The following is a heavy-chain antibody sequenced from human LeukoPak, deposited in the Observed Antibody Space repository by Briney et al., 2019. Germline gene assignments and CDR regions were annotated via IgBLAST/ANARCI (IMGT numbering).Heavy chain of an antibody. Sequence: GGSLRLSCAASGLTFSSYWMSWVRQAPGKGLEWVSAISGSGGSTYYADSVKGRFTISRDNSKNTLYLQMNSLRAEDTAVYYRAKVGVGYYYDSSGYYYYDYWGQGTLVTVSS. CDR3: AKVGVGYYYDSSGYYYYDY. J-gene: IGHJ4*02. CDR2: ISGSGGST. D-gene: IGHD3-22*01. CDR1: GLTFSSYW. V-gene: IGHV3-23*01.